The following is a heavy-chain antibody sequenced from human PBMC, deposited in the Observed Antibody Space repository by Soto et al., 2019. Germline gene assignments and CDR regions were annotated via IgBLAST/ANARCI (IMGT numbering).Heavy chain of an antibody. CDR3: TRHPDYYGSGYVNWFDP. D-gene: IGHD3-10*01. Sequence: PGGSLRLSCAASGFTFNTYAMSWVRQAPGKGLEWVGRIRSKANSYATAYAASVKGRFTISRDDSKNTAYLQMNSLKTEDTAVYYCTRHPDYYGSGYVNWFDPWGQGTLVTVSS. V-gene: IGHV3-73*01. J-gene: IGHJ5*02. CDR2: IRSKANSYAT. CDR1: GFTFNTYA.